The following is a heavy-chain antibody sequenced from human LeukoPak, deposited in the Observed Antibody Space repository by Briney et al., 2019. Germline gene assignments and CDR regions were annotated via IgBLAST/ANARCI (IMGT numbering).Heavy chain of an antibody. Sequence: PSETLSLTCTVSGGSISSSSYYWGWIRQPPGKGLEWIGSIYYSGSTYYNPSLKSRVTISVDTSKNQFSLKLSSVTAADTAVYYCARDLQGRHYDILTGVFDYWGQGTLVTVSS. CDR2: IYYSGST. CDR3: ARDLQGRHYDILTGVFDY. D-gene: IGHD3-9*01. V-gene: IGHV4-39*07. J-gene: IGHJ4*02. CDR1: GGSISSSSYY.